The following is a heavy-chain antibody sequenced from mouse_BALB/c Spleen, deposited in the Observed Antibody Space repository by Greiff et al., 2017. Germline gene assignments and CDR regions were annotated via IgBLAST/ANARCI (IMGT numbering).Heavy chain of an antibody. V-gene: IGHV10-1*02. CDR3: VRPHYYGSSYAMDY. J-gene: IGHJ4*01. D-gene: IGHD1-1*01. Sequence: EVQLQQSGGGLVQPKGSLKLSCAASGFTFNTYAMNWVRQAPGKGLEWVARIRSKSNNYATYYADSVKDRFTISRDDSQSMLYLQMNNLKTEDTAMYYCVRPHYYGSSYAMDYWGQGTSVTVSS. CDR2: IRSKSNNYAT. CDR1: GFTFNTYA.